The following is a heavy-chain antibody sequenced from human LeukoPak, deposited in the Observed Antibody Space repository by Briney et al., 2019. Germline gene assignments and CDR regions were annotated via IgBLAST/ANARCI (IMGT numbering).Heavy chain of an antibody. CDR1: GAYINNYY. J-gene: IGHJ3*01. Sequence: PSETLSLTCTVSGAYINNYYWTWIRQPAAQGLEWIGRLHATESAIYNPSLKGRVTMSLDTSQDQLSLTLTSVTAADSAVYYCASLSSGAAFDVWGQGAVVTVSS. CDR2: LHATESA. CDR3: ASLSSGAAFDV. V-gene: IGHV4-4*07. D-gene: IGHD3-22*01.